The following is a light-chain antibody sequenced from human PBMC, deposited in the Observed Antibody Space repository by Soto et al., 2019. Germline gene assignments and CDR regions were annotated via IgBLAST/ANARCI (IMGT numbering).Light chain of an antibody. J-gene: IGKJ4*01. Sequence: EIVLTQSPATLSLSPGERATLSCRASQSVSSYLAWYHQKPGQAPRLLIYDASNRATGIPASFSGSGSGTDFTLTISSLQHEEFAVNYCQQHNHWSFQITFGAGTKVEIK. V-gene: IGKV3-11*01. CDR3: QQHNHWSFQIT. CDR1: QSVSSY. CDR2: DAS.